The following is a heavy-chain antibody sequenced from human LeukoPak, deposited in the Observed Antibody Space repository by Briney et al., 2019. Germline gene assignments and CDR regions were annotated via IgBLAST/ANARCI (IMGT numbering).Heavy chain of an antibody. V-gene: IGHV3-74*01. Sequence: PGGSLRLSCAASGFTFSYYWMHWVRQGPGKGLVWVSRIDSDGSSTNYADSVKGRFTISRDNVKNTLYLQMNSLRAEDTAVYYCARVLSGRGSLYDYYYYMDVWGKGTTVTISS. J-gene: IGHJ6*03. D-gene: IGHD3-10*01. CDR1: GFTFSYYW. CDR2: IDSDGSST. CDR3: ARVLSGRGSLYDYYYYMDV.